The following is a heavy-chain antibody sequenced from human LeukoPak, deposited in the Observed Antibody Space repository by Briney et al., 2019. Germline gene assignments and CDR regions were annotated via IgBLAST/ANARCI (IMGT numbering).Heavy chain of an antibody. Sequence: ASVKVSCKPYGYTYNTYGITWVRQAPGQGLEWMGWISPYNGNTNYAQKFQGRVTLTTDTSTSTAYMELRSLRSDDTAVYYCARGPHERSGYPDDWGQGTLVTVSS. V-gene: IGHV1-18*01. J-gene: IGHJ4*02. D-gene: IGHD3-22*01. CDR1: GYTYNTYG. CDR3: ARGPHERSGYPDD. CDR2: ISPYNGNT.